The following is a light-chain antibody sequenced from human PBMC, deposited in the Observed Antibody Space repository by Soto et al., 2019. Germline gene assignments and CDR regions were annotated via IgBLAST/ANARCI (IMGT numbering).Light chain of an antibody. J-gene: IGKJ2*01. CDR2: GAS. CDR3: QQYNNWYT. V-gene: IGKV3-15*01. Sequence: ETVMAQSPATLSVSPGERATLSCRASQSVSNNLAWYQQKPGQAPRLLIQGASTRATGVPARFSGSGSGREFTLTISSLQSEDFAVYYCQQYNNWYTFGQGTKLEIK. CDR1: QSVSNN.